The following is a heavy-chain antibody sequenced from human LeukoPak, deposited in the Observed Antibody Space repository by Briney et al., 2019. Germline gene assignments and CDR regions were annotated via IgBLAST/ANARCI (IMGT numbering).Heavy chain of an antibody. CDR3: ARDLTMVRGVGGYWFDP. J-gene: IGHJ5*02. Sequence: GGSLRLSCAASGFTFSIYWMHWVRQAPGKGLEWVSRIDTDGSTTSYADSVKGRFTITRDNAKNTLYLQMTSLTAEDTAVYYCARDLTMVRGVGGYWFDPWGQGTLVTVSS. D-gene: IGHD3-10*01. CDR2: IDTDGSTT. CDR1: GFTFSIYW. V-gene: IGHV3-74*01.